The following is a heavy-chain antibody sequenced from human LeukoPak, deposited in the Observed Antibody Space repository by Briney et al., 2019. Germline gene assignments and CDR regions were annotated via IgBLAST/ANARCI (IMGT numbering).Heavy chain of an antibody. CDR3: ARGAYYYDSSGYPDY. CDR1: GYTFTVYY. V-gene: IGHV1-2*04. Sequence: ASVTVSCKASGYTFTVYYMHWVRQAPGRGLEWMGWINPNSGGTNYAQKFQGWVTMTRDTSISTAYMELSRLRSDDTAVYYCARGAYYYDSSGYPDYWGQGTLVTVSS. CDR2: INPNSGGT. J-gene: IGHJ4*02. D-gene: IGHD3-22*01.